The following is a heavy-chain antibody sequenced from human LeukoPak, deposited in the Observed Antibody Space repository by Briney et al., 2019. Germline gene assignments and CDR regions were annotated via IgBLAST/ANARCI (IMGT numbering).Heavy chain of an antibody. CDR3: ARGDASSGDH. J-gene: IGHJ4*02. Sequence: GGSLRLSCAVSGFSFSNFWMSWVRQAPGRGLEWVANIHPEGNEKYHVESVKGRFTISRYNTKNLLCLQMNGLRVEDTAVYYCARGDASSGDHWGQGTLVTVSS. V-gene: IGHV3-7*04. CDR1: GFSFSNFW. CDR2: IHPEGNEK.